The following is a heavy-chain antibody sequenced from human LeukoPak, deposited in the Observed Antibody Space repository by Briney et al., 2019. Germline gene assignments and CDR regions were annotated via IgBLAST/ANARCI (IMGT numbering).Heavy chain of an antibody. CDR1: GGSISSSSYY. Sequence: SETLSLTCTVSGGSISSSSYYWGWIRQPPGKGLEWIGSIYYSGSTYYNPSLKSRVTISVDTSKNQFSLKLSSVTAADTAVYYCASTKDRSSTRHDAFDIWGQGTMVTVSS. D-gene: IGHD2-2*01. V-gene: IGHV4-39*01. CDR3: ASTKDRSSTRHDAFDI. CDR2: IYYSGST. J-gene: IGHJ3*02.